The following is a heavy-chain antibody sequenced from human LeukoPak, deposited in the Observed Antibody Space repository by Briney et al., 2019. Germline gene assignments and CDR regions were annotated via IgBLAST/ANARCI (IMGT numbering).Heavy chain of an antibody. CDR2: ISGSGGST. J-gene: IGHJ4*02. D-gene: IGHD6-19*01. V-gene: IGHV3-23*01. CDR3: ATDIYSSGPRGY. CDR1: GFTFSSYA. Sequence: GGSLRLSCAASGFTFSSYAMSWVRQAPGKGLEWVSAISGSGGSTYYADSVKGRFTISRDNSKNTLYLQMNSLRAGDTAVYYCATDIYSSGPRGYWGQGTLVTVSS.